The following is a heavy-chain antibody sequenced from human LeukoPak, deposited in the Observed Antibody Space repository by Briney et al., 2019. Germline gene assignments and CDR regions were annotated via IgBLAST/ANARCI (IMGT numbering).Heavy chain of an antibody. V-gene: IGHV4-34*01. CDR3: ARDGGYSGFDADC. CDR2: INHSGST. Sequence: PSETLSLTCAVYGGSFSGYYWGWIRQPPGKGLEWIGEINHSGSTNYNPSLKSRVIISVDTSKNQFSLKLNSVTAADTAVYYCARDGGYSGFDADCWGQGTLVTVSS. CDR1: GGSFSGYY. D-gene: IGHD5-12*01. J-gene: IGHJ4*02.